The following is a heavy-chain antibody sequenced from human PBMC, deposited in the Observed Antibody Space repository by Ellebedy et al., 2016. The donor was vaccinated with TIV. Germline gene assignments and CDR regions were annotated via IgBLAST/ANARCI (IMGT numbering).Heavy chain of an antibody. D-gene: IGHD3-22*01. CDR2: IYSGGST. J-gene: IGHJ4*02. Sequence: GESLKISXAASGFTVSSNYMSWVRLAPGKGLEWVSVIYSGGSTYYADSVKGRFTISRDNSKNTLYLQMNSLRAEDTAVYYCAREGRTYYYDSSGYDIWGQGTLVTVSS. V-gene: IGHV3-53*01. CDR1: GFTVSSNY. CDR3: AREGRTYYYDSSGYDI.